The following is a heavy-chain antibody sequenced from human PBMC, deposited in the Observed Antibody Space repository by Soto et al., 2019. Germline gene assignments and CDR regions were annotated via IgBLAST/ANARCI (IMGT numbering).Heavy chain of an antibody. D-gene: IGHD6-6*01. Sequence: GGSLRLSCAACDFTFSTYWMHWIRQVPGKGLEGVSRINRDASHTYYAYSVNGRFTISRDNAKNTLHLEMKSLRAEDTAVYYCSKFKYSTSVRYLQHGGQGTPVTVSS. V-gene: IGHV3-74*01. J-gene: IGHJ1*01. CDR1: DFTFSTYW. CDR3: SKFKYSTSVRYLQH. CDR2: INRDASHT.